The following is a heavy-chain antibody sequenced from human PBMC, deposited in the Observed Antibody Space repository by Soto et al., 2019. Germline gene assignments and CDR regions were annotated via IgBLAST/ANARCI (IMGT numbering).Heavy chain of an antibody. D-gene: IGHD1-26*01. V-gene: IGHV3-30-3*01. CDR3: AKNQGVELVPLATVDWFDP. Sequence: LRLSCAASGFTFSSYAMHWVRQAPGKGLEWVAVISYDGSNKYYADSVKGRFTISRDNSKNTLYLQMNNLSAEDTAVYHCAKNQGVELVPLATVDWFDPWGQGSVVTVSS. CDR2: ISYDGSNK. CDR1: GFTFSSYA. J-gene: IGHJ5*02.